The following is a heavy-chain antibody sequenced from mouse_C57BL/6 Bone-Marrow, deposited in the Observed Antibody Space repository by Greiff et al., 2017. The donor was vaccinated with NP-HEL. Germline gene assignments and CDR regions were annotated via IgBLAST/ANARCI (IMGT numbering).Heavy chain of an antibody. CDR2: IRNKANGYST. V-gene: IGHV7-3*01. CDR3: ARSIYYDYADDPFYAMDY. Sequence: EVKVVESGGGLVQPGGSLSLSCAASGFTFTDYYMSWVRQPPGQALEWLGFIRNKANGYSTEYSAYVRGRFTISRDNSQSILYLQMNALGAEDSATYYCARSIYYDYADDPFYAMDYWGQGTSVTVSS. D-gene: IGHD2-4*01. CDR1: GFTFTDYY. J-gene: IGHJ4*01.